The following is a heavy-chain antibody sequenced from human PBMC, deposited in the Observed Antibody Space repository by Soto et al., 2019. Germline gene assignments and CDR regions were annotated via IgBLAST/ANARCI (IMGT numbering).Heavy chain of an antibody. CDR1: GGSISSYY. CDR2: IYYSGST. V-gene: IGHV4-59*08. CDR3: ASRGTYYDFWSGYPPPYYMDV. Sequence: ETLPLTCTVSGGSISSYYWSWIRQPPGKGLEWIGYIYYSGSTNYNPSLKSRVTISVDTSKNQFSQKLSSVTAADTAVYYCASRGTYYDFWSGYPPPYYMDVWGKGTTVTVSS. J-gene: IGHJ6*03. D-gene: IGHD3-3*01.